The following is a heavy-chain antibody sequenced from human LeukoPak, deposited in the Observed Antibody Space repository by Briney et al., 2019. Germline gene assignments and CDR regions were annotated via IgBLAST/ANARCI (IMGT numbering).Heavy chain of an antibody. CDR1: GFTLSDYA. V-gene: IGHV3-49*04. CDR2: IGGTT. J-gene: IGHJ4*02. Sequence: AGGSLRLSCTTSGFTLSDYAMAGVRQTPGKGLECVGSIGGTTEYAASVKGRSTVSRDDARSIAYLLMNSRKLEDTALYYCTRWRGMYMLYFWGQGTLVTVSS. D-gene: IGHD2-8*01. CDR3: TRWRGMYMLYF.